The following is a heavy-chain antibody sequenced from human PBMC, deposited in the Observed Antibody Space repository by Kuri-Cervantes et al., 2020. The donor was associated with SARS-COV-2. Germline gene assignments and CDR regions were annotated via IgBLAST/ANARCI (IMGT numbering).Heavy chain of an antibody. CDR1: GEPYSGYY. CDR2: VNHRGDT. CDR3: ASGLDFWSGYYTGPWGEADYYYYMDV. J-gene: IGHJ6*03. D-gene: IGHD3-3*01. Sequence: SETLSLTCAFYGEPYSGYYWTWIRQSPGKGLEWIGEVNHRGDTNYNPSLKSRVTISVDTSKNQFSLKLSSVTAADTAVYYCASGLDFWSGYYTGPWGEADYYYYMDVWGKGTTVTVSS. V-gene: IGHV4-34*01.